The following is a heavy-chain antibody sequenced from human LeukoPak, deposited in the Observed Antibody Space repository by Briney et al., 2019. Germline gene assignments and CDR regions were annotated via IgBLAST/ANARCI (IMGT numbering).Heavy chain of an antibody. D-gene: IGHD6-19*01. CDR2: IYYSGST. Sequence: GSLRLSCAASGFTFSSYAMSWVRQAPGKGLEWIGSIYYSGSTYYNPSLKSRVTISVDTSKNQFPLKLSSVTAADTAVYYCARHSTSGQWQALYFDYWGQGTLVTVSS. J-gene: IGHJ4*02. CDR1: GFTFSSYA. CDR3: ARHSTSGQWQALYFDY. V-gene: IGHV4-39*01.